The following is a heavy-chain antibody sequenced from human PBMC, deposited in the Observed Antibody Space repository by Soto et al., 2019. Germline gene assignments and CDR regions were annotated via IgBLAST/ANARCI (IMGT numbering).Heavy chain of an antibody. J-gene: IGHJ4*02. CDR1: GGSFSGYF. CDR3: VRGPYNYNSRYFDY. D-gene: IGHD1-1*01. V-gene: IGHV4-34*01. CDR2: INHSGIT. Sequence: SETLSLTCTDSGGSFSGYFWTWIRQLPGKGLEWLAEINHSGITTYNPSVESRVSMSGDTSKNQFSLRLYSVTAADTAVYYCVRGPYNYNSRYFDYWGQGTLVTGS.